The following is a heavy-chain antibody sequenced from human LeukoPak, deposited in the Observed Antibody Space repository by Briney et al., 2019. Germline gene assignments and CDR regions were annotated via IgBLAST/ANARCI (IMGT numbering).Heavy chain of an antibody. D-gene: IGHD3-10*01. CDR1: GGSISSGSYY. CDR2: IYTSGST. Sequence: SETLSLTCTVSGGSISSGSYYWSWIRQPAGKGLEWIGRIYTSGSTNYNPSLKSRVTISVDTSKNQFSLKLSSVTAADTAVYYCARYYYGSGTLGGGNFDYWGQGTLVTVSS. J-gene: IGHJ4*02. CDR3: ARYYYGSGTLGGGNFDY. V-gene: IGHV4-61*02.